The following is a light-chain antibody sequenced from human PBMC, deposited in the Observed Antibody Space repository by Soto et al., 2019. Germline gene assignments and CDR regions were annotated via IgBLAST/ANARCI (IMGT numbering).Light chain of an antibody. Sequence: IVMTQSPLSLPVTPGEPASISCRTCQSLLHSNGYNYLDWYLQKPGQSPQLRIYLGSNRASGVPDRFSGSGSGTDFTLKISRVEAEDVGVYYCMQALQTPLTFGGGTKVEIK. V-gene: IGKV2-28*01. CDR2: LGS. CDR1: QSLLHSNGYNY. J-gene: IGKJ4*01. CDR3: MQALQTPLT.